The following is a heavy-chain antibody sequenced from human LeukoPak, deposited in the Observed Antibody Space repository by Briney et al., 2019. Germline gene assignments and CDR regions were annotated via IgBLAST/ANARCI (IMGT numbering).Heavy chain of an antibody. CDR2: IRSKAYGGTT. V-gene: IGHV3-49*04. D-gene: IGHD3-22*01. J-gene: IGHJ4*02. CDR1: GFTFSSYA. CDR3: TRGELSYYYDSSGLFYFDY. Sequence: GGSLRLSCAASGFTFSSYAMSWVRQAPGRGLEGVGFIRSKAYGGTTEYAASVKGRFTISRDDSKSIAYLQMNSLKTEDTAVYYCTRGELSYYYDSSGLFYFDYWGQGTLVTVSS.